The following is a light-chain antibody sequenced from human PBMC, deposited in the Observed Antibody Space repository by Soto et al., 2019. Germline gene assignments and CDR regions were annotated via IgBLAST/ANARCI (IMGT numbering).Light chain of an antibody. J-gene: IGKJ1*01. CDR3: QHYNSYSEA. Sequence: DIQMTQSPPSLSASVGDRVTITCRASETITDFLNWYQLKPGKAPKLLIYKASTLKSGVPSRFSGSGSGTEFTLTISSLQPDDFATYYCQHYNSYSEAFGQGTKVELK. CDR2: KAS. V-gene: IGKV1-5*03. CDR1: ETITDF.